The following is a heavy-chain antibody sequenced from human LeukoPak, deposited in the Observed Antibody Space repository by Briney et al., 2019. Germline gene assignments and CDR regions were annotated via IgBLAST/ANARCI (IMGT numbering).Heavy chain of an antibody. V-gene: IGHV4-59*01. CDR3: AREGCSSTSCYRGATGFDY. CDR1: GGSISSYY. J-gene: IGHJ4*02. Sequence: YPSETLSLTCTVSGGSISSYYWSWIRQPPGKGLEWIGYIYYSGSTNYNPSLKSRVTSVDTSKNQFSLKLSSVTAADTAVYYCAREGCSSTSCYRGATGFDYWGQGTLVTVSS. CDR2: IYYSGST. D-gene: IGHD2-2*02.